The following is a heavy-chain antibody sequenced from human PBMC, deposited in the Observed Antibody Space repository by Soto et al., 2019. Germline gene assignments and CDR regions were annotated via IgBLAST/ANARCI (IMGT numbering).Heavy chain of an antibody. J-gene: IGHJ4*02. D-gene: IGHD6-13*01. CDR2: IVPFIGTT. V-gene: IGHV1-69*06. Sequence: QVQLVQSGAEVKKPGSSVKVSCRASADTFNSYAISWVRQAPGQGLDWMGGIVPFIGTTNYEERLQGRATITADKSTSTVYMELSSLRSEDTAVYYCARGGFSSSWRFDYWGQGTLVTVSS. CDR1: ADTFNSYA. CDR3: ARGGFSSSWRFDY.